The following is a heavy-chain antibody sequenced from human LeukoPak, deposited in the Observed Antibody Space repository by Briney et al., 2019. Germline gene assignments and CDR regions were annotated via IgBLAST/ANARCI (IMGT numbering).Heavy chain of an antibody. CDR3: ARLLPGGHYYVSSGYPQRGYFDY. Sequence: SETLSLTCTVSGGSISSYYWSWIRQPPGKGLEWIGYIYYSGSTNYNPSLKSRVTISVDTSKNQFSLKLSSVTAADTAVYYCARLLPGGHYYVSSGYPQRGYFDYWGQGTLVTVSS. CDR1: GGSISSYY. J-gene: IGHJ4*02. V-gene: IGHV4-59*08. CDR2: IYYSGST. D-gene: IGHD3-22*01.